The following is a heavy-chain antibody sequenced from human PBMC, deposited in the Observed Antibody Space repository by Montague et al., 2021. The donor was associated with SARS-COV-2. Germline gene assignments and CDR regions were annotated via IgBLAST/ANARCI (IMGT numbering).Heavy chain of an antibody. Sequence: LVKPTQTLTLTCTFPGFSLSTSGMCVSWIRQPPGKGLEWIGYIYYSGSTNYNPSLKSRVTISVDTSKNQFSLKLSSVTAADTAVYYCARALVPEEWLFGGDYYYYMDVWGKGTTVTVSS. CDR1: GFSLSTSGMC. J-gene: IGHJ6*03. V-gene: IGHV4-61*08. D-gene: IGHD3-3*01. CDR3: ARALVPEEWLFGGDYYYYMDV. CDR2: IYYSGST.